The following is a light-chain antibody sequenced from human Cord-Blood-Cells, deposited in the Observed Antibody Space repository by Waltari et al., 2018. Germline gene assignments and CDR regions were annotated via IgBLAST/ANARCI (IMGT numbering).Light chain of an antibody. CDR3: QQYGSSSVT. Sequence: EIVLTQSPGTLSLSPGERATLPCRASQSVSSSYLAWYQPKPGQAPRLLIYGASSRATGIPDRFSGSGSGTDFTLTISRLEPEDFAVYYCQQYGSSSVTFGQGTKLEIK. CDR1: QSVSSSY. J-gene: IGKJ2*01. V-gene: IGKV3-20*01. CDR2: GAS.